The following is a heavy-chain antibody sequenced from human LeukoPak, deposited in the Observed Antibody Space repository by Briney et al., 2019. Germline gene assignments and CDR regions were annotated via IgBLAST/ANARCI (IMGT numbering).Heavy chain of an antibody. CDR1: GFTFKDYG. CDR2: INWKGGGT. V-gene: IGHV3-9*01. D-gene: IGHD1-26*01. Sequence: GGSLRLSCAATGFTFKDYGMHWVRQPPGKGLEWVSDINWKGGGTDYADSVKGRFTISRDNAKNSLYLQMTSLRPEDTALYYCAKHLRATNTYIFFGLDVWGQGTTVTVSS. CDR3: AKHLRATNTYIFFGLDV. J-gene: IGHJ6*02.